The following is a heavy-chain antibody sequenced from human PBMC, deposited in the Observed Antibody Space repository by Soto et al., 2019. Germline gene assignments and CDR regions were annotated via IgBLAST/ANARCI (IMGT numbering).Heavy chain of an antibody. CDR1: GLTFSTYA. CDR3: AKSPGGLDGYNSDYYGMDV. V-gene: IGHV3-23*01. J-gene: IGHJ6*02. Sequence: EVHLLESGGDLVQPGGSLRLSCTASGLTFSTYAMSWVRQAPGKGLEWVSAIGGSGTGGRTYYADSVKGRFSISRDNSKYTVYLQMNSLRADDTAVYYWAKSPGGLDGYNSDYYGMDVWGQGTTVTVSS. D-gene: IGHD5-12*01. CDR2: IGGSGTGGRT.